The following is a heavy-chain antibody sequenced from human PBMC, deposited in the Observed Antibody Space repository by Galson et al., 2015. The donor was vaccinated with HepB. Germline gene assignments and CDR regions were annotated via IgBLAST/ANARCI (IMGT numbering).Heavy chain of an antibody. CDR2: ISWDGDTT. CDR3: AKGMIGYCSGDSCYSDAEYFQH. CDR1: GFTFDDYT. D-gene: IGHD2-15*01. Sequence: SLRLSCAASGFTFDDYTMHWVRQAPGKGLEWVSLISWDGDTTYYADSVKGRFTISRDNSKNSLYLQMNSLRTEDTALYFCAKGMIGYCSGDSCYSDAEYFQHWGQGTLVIVSS. V-gene: IGHV3-43*01. J-gene: IGHJ1*01.